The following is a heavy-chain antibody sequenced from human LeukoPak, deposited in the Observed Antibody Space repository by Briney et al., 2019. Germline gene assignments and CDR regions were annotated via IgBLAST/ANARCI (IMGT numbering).Heavy chain of an antibody. V-gene: IGHV3-30*02. CDR2: IRYDGSNK. J-gene: IGHJ3*02. D-gene: IGHD3-22*01. CDR3: AKDLGYYDSSGYQPPDI. Sequence: GGSLRLSCAASGFTFSSYGMHWVRQAPGKGLEGVAFIRYDGSNKYYADSVKGRFTISRDNSKNTLYLQMNSLRAEDTAVYYCAKDLGYYDSSGYQPPDIWGQGTMVTVSS. CDR1: GFTFSSYG.